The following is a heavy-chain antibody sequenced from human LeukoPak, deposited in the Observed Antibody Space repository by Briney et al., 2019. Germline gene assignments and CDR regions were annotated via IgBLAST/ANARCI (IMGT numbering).Heavy chain of an antibody. Sequence: GGSLRLSCAASGFTFSSYGMHWVRQAPGKGREWVAVISYDGSNKYYAESVKGRFTISRDNSKNTLYLQMNSLRAEDTAVYYCAKSGGVRRGFDYWGQGTLVTVSS. CDR3: AKSGGVRRGFDY. V-gene: IGHV3-30*18. CDR1: GFTFSSYG. D-gene: IGHD3-16*01. J-gene: IGHJ4*02. CDR2: ISYDGSNK.